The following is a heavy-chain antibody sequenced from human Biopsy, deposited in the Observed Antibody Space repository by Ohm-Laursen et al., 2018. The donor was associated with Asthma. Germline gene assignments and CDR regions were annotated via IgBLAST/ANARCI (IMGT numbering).Heavy chain of an antibody. J-gene: IGHJ4*02. CDR1: GDSISSENW. Sequence: SETLSLTCGVSGDSISSENWWTCVRQPPGKGLERIGEMYHRGTPKYNPSLNSPFTISLDKSKNQSSLNLFSVTAADTAVYYCATASPFSIVYWGQGTLVTVSS. CDR2: MYHRGTP. D-gene: IGHD3-16*02. CDR3: ATASPFSIVY. V-gene: IGHV4/OR15-8*01.